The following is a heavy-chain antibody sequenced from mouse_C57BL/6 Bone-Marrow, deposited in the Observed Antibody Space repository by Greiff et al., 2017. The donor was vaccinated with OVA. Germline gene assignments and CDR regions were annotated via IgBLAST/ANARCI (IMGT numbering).Heavy chain of an antibody. D-gene: IGHD3-2*02. CDR2: IYLGNSDT. CDR1: GYTFTSYW. Sequence: VQLQQSGTVLARPGASVKMSCKTSGYTFTSYWMHWVKQRPGQGLEWIGAIYLGNSDTSSNQKFTGKAKLTAVRSASTAYMELSNLKNEDYAVDDCTRDSSGKAMDYWGKGTSVTVSS. V-gene: IGHV1-5*01. CDR3: TRDSSGKAMDY. J-gene: IGHJ4*01.